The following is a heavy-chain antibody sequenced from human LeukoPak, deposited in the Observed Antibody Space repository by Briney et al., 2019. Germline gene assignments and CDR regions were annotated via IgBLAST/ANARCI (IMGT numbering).Heavy chain of an antibody. CDR1: GFTFSSYA. J-gene: IGHJ4*02. Sequence: GGSLRLSCAASGFTFSSYAMSWVHQAPGKGLEWVSAISGSGGSTYYADSVKGRFTISRDNAKNSLYLQMNSLRAEDTAVYYCARDGPYLVGASDYWGQGTLVTVSS. V-gene: IGHV3-23*01. CDR2: ISGSGGST. CDR3: ARDGPYLVGASDY. D-gene: IGHD1-26*01.